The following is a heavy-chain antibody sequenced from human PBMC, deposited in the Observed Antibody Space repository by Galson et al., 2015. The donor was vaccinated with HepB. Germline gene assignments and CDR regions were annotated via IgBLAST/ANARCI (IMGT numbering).Heavy chain of an antibody. CDR3: ARPLGRDGYNYGISY. CDR2: ISSMSSYT. CDR1: GFTFRDYY. Sequence: SLRLSCAASGFTFRDYYMSWIRQAPGKGLEWVSFISSMSSYTNYADSVKGRFTISRDDAKNSLYLQMNSLRAEDTAVYYCARPLGRDGYNYGISYWGQGTLVTVSS. J-gene: IGHJ4*02. D-gene: IGHD5-24*01. V-gene: IGHV3-11*06.